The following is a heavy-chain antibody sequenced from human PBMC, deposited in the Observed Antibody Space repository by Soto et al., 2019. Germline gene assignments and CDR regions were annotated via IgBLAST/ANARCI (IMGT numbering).Heavy chain of an antibody. CDR3: ARGGLQLGGYYYYYGMDV. V-gene: IGHV5-51*01. Sequence: RGESLKISCKGSGYSFTSYWIGWVRQMPGKGLEWMGIIYPGDSDTRYSPSFQGQVTISADKSISTAYLQWSSLKASDTAMYYCARGGLQLGGYYYYYGMDVWGQGTTVTVSS. J-gene: IGHJ6*02. D-gene: IGHD6-6*01. CDR1: GYSFTSYW. CDR2: IYPGDSDT.